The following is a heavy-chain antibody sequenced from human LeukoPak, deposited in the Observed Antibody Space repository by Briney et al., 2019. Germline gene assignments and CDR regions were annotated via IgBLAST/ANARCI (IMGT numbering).Heavy chain of an antibody. V-gene: IGHV4-30-4*08. D-gene: IGHD2-2*01. CDR3: ARNYQLLSPWFDP. Sequence: SETLSLTCTVSGGSISSGDYYWRWIRQPPGTGLEWIGYIYYSGSTYYNPSLKSRVTISVDTSKNQFSLKLSSVTAADTAVYYCARNYQLLSPWFDPWGQGTLVTVSS. J-gene: IGHJ5*02. CDR2: IYYSGST. CDR1: GGSISSGDYY.